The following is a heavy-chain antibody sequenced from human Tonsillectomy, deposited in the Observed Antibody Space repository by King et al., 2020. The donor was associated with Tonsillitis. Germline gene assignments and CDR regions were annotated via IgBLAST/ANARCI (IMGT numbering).Heavy chain of an antibody. V-gene: IGHV4-4*02. J-gene: IGHJ4*02. Sequence: QLQESGPGLVKPSGTLSLTCVVSGGSVSSSNWWSWVRQPPGKGLEWIGEIYHSGSTNSNPSLKSRVPISMDKSKNQFSLKLSSVPAADTAVYYCARDHGGDFDYWGQGTLVTVSS. CDR1: GGSVSSSNW. CDR2: IYHSGST. CDR3: ARDHGGDFDY. D-gene: IGHD4-23*01.